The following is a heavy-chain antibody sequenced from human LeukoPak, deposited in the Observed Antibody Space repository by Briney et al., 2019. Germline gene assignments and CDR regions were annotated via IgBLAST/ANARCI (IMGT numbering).Heavy chain of an antibody. CDR2: ISAYNGNT. CDR3: AREGNYYDSSGLDY. D-gene: IGHD3-22*01. CDR1: GYTFTSYG. Sequence: ASVKVSCTASGYTFTSYGISWVRQAPGQGLEWMGWISAYNGNTNYAQKLQGRVTMTTDTSTSTAYMELRSLRSDDTAVYYCAREGNYYDSSGLDYWGQGTLVTVSS. V-gene: IGHV1-18*01. J-gene: IGHJ4*02.